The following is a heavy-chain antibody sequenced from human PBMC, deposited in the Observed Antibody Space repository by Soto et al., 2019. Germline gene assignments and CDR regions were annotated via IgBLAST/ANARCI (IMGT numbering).Heavy chain of an antibody. CDR2: IYYSGST. J-gene: IGHJ4*02. CDR3: ARVRPEGSRNYYDSSGYYYGLDY. D-gene: IGHD3-22*01. V-gene: IGHV4-61*01. CDR1: GGSVSSGSYY. Sequence: QVQLQESGPGLVKPSETLSLTCTVSGGSVSSGSYYWSWIRQPPGKGLEWIGYIYYSGSTNYNPSLKSRVTISVDTSKNQFTLKLSSVTAADTAVYYCARVRPEGSRNYYDSSGYYYGLDYWGQGTLVTVSS.